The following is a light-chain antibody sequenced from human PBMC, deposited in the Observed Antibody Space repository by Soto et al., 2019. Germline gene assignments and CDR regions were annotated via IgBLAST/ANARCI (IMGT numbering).Light chain of an antibody. CDR3: SSYAGSNLV. CDR1: SSDVGGYSY. J-gene: IGLJ2*01. V-gene: IGLV2-8*01. Sequence: HSALTQPPSASGSPGQSVTISCTGTSSDVGGYSYVSWYQQHPGKAPKVMIYEVSKRPSGVPDRFSGSKSGNTASLTVSGLQAEDEADYYCSSYAGSNLVFGGGTKLTVL. CDR2: EVS.